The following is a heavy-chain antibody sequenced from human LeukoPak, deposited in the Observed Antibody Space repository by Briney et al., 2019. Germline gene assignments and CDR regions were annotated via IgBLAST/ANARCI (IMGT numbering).Heavy chain of an antibody. D-gene: IGHD3-3*01. Sequence: SETLSLTCAVYSGSFSGYYWSWIRQPPGKGLEWIGEINHSGSTNYNPSLKSRVTISVDTSKNQFSLKLNSVTAADTAVYYCARTQSDFWSGTIDYWGQGTLVTVSS. V-gene: IGHV4-34*01. J-gene: IGHJ4*02. CDR3: ARTQSDFWSGTIDY. CDR1: SGSFSGYY. CDR2: INHSGST.